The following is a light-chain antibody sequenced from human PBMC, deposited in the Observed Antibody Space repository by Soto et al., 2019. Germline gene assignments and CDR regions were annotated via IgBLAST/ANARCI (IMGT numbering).Light chain of an antibody. Sequence: QSALTQPASVSGSPGQSITISCTGTSSDVGGYNYVSWYQQHPGKAPKLMIYDVSNRPSGVANRFSGSKSGNTASLTISGLRAADEADYYCSSYTISNTLVVFGGGTKLTVL. CDR1: SSDVGGYNY. J-gene: IGLJ2*01. V-gene: IGLV2-14*03. CDR2: DVS. CDR3: SSYTISNTLVV.